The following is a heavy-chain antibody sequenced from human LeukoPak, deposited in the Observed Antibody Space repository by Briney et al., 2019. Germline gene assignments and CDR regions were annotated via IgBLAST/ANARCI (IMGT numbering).Heavy chain of an antibody. D-gene: IGHD3-10*01. J-gene: IGHJ4*02. CDR2: VYYSGST. CDR1: GGSISTYY. CDR3: ARGGVRGVIGYYFDY. V-gene: IGHV4-59*01. Sequence: SETLSLTCTVSGGSISTYYWSWIRQPPGKGLEWIGYVYYSGSTNYNPSLMSRVTISVDTSKNQFSLKLSSVTAADTAVYYCARGGVRGVIGYYFDYWGQGTLVTVSS.